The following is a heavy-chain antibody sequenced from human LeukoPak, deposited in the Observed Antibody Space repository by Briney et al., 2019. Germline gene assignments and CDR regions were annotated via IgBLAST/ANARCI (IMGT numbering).Heavy chain of an antibody. CDR2: IFPKTGAT. D-gene: IGHD3-22*01. V-gene: IGHV1-2*02. J-gene: IGHJ4*02. Sequence: ASVKVSCKASGYTFTGYYMHWVRQAPGQGLEWMAWIFPKTGATTYAREFQGRVTLTSDTSIRTAYMDLRALTSDDTAVYFCARTGVGSGLTYWGQGTQVTVSS. CDR1: GYTFTGYY. CDR3: ARTGVGSGLTY.